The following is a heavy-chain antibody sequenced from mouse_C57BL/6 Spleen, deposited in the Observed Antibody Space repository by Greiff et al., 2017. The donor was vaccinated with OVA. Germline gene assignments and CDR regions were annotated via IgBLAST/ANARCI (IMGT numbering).Heavy chain of an antibody. CDR3: ARKDHGSSYSY. J-gene: IGHJ2*01. CDR1: GYTFTSYW. Sequence: VQLQQPGAELVRPGSSVKLSCKASGYTFTSYWMDWVKQRPGQGLEWIGNIYPSDSETHYNQKFKDKATLTVDKSSSTAYMQLSSLTSEDSAVYYCARKDHGSSYSYWGQGTTLTVSS. D-gene: IGHD1-1*01. V-gene: IGHV1-61*01. CDR2: IYPSDSET.